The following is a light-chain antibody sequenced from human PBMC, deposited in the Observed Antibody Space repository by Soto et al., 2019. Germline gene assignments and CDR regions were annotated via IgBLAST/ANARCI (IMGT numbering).Light chain of an antibody. CDR2: DAS. CDR1: QDISNY. V-gene: IGKV1-33*01. J-gene: IGKJ2*01. CDR3: QQYDNLPPGGYT. Sequence: DIQMTQSPSSLSASVGDRVTITCQASQDISNYLNWYQQKPGKAPKLLIYDASNLETGVPSRFSGSESGTDFTFTISSLQPEDIATYYCQQYDNLPPGGYTFGQGTKLEIK.